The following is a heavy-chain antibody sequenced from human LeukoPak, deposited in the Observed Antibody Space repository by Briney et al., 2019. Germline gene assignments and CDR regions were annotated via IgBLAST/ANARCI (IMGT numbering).Heavy chain of an antibody. Sequence: GGSLRLSCAASGFTFSNYAMNWVRQAPGKGLEWVSSISASSTDIYYADSVKGRFTISRDNSKITLYLQMNSLRAEDTAVYYCAREDALLWFGESGRWFDPWGQGALVTVSS. CDR2: ISASSTDI. CDR3: AREDALLWFGESGRWFDP. CDR1: GFTFSNYA. J-gene: IGHJ5*02. V-gene: IGHV3-23*01. D-gene: IGHD3-10*01.